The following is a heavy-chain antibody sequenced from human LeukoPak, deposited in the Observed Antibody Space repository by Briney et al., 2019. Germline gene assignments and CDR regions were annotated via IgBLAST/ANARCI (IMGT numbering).Heavy chain of an antibody. J-gene: IGHJ6*02. CDR3: ARANYGSGSNYYYGLDV. V-gene: IGHV3-33*01. CDR2: IWFDGSNK. D-gene: IGHD3-10*01. Sequence: GGSLRLSCGASGFTFSIYGMHWVRQAPGKGPEWVAVIWFDGSNKYYADSVKGRFTISRGNSKNTLYLQINSLRAEDTAVYYCARANYGSGSNYYYGLDVWGQGTTVTVPS. CDR1: GFTFSIYG.